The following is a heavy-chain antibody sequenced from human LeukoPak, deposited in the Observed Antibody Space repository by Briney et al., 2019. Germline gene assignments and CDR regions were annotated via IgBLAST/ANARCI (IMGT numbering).Heavy chain of an antibody. Sequence: SETLSLTCAVYGGSFSGYYWSWIRQPPGKGLEWIGEINHSGSTNYNPSLKSRVNISVDTSKNQFSLKLSSVTAADTAVYYCARGTDFWSGYYGYWGQGTLVTVSS. CDR2: INHSGST. CDR1: GGSFSGYY. V-gene: IGHV4-34*01. J-gene: IGHJ4*02. CDR3: ARGTDFWSGYYGY. D-gene: IGHD3-3*01.